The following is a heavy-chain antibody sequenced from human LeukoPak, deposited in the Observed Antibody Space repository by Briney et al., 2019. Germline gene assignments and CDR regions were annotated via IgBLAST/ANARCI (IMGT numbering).Heavy chain of an antibody. Sequence: GASVKVSCKASGYTFTGYYMHWVRQAPGQGLEWMGWMNPNSGNTGYAQKFQGRVTMTRNTSISTAYMELSSLRSEDTAVYYCARGGVDSSSWLYWGQGTLVTVSS. D-gene: IGHD6-13*01. CDR1: GYTFTGYY. J-gene: IGHJ4*02. V-gene: IGHV1-8*02. CDR2: MNPNSGNT. CDR3: ARGGVDSSSWLY.